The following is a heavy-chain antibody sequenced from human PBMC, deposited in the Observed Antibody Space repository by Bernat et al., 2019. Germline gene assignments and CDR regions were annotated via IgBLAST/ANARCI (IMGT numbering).Heavy chain of an antibody. CDR1: GFTFSNAW. Sequence: EVQLVESGGGLVKPGGSLRLSCAASGFTFSNAWMNWVRQAPGKGLEWVGRIKSKTDGGTTDYAAPVKGRFTISRDDSKNTLYLQMNSLKTEDTAVYYCTTDPDFEYSSSSGDYWGQRTLVTVSS. CDR3: TTDPDFEYSSSSGDY. CDR2: IKSKTDGGTT. V-gene: IGHV3-15*07. D-gene: IGHD6-6*01. J-gene: IGHJ4*02.